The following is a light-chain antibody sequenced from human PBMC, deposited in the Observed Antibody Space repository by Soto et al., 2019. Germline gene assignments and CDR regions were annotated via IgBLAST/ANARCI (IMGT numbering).Light chain of an antibody. V-gene: IGKV3-15*01. CDR2: GAS. Sequence: EVVMTQSPATLFVSPGERATLSCKASQSVSSTLAWYQQNPGQAPRLLIYGASTRAAGIPARFSGSGSGTEFTLTISSLQSEDFAVYYCQQYNALPLTFGGGTKVEIK. CDR3: QQYNALPLT. J-gene: IGKJ4*01. CDR1: QSVSST.